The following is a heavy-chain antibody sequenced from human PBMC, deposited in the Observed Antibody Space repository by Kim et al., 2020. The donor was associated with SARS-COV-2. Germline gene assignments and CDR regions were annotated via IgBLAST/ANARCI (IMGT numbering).Heavy chain of an antibody. CDR2: ISYDGNNK. CDR1: GFTFSSSA. D-gene: IGHD4-17*01. V-gene: IGHV3-30*18. Sequence: GGSLRLSCAASGFTFSSSAMHWVRQAPGKGLDWVAVISYDGNNKYYADSVKGRFTISRDNSKNTLYLQINNLRAEDTAVYYCGKPSVTSWLINYWGQGTLVIVSS. J-gene: IGHJ4*02. CDR3: GKPSVTSWLINY.